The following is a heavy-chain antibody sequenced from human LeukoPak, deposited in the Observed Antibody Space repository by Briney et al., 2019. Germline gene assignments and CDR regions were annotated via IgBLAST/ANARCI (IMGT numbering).Heavy chain of an antibody. J-gene: IGHJ4*02. CDR2: IKQDGSEK. Sequence: PGGSLRLSCAASGFTFSSYAMSWVRQAPGKGLEWVANIKQDGSEKYYVDSVKGRFTISRDNAKNSLYLQMNSLRAEDTAVYYCVRASEQFDYWGQGTLVTVSS. CDR1: GFTFSSYA. CDR3: VRASEQFDY. D-gene: IGHD1-26*01. V-gene: IGHV3-7*01.